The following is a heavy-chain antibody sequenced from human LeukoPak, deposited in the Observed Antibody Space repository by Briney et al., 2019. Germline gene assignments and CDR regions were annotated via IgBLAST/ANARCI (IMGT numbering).Heavy chain of an antibody. CDR1: GYTFTGYY. D-gene: IGHD3-10*01. Sequence: APVKVSCKASGYTFTGYYMHWVRQAPGQGLEWMGWINPNSGGTNYAQKFQGRVTMTRDTSISTAYMELSRLRSDDTAVYYCARDLYYYGSGSYYHWGQGTLVTVSS. V-gene: IGHV1-2*02. J-gene: IGHJ4*02. CDR3: ARDLYYYGSGSYYH. CDR2: INPNSGGT.